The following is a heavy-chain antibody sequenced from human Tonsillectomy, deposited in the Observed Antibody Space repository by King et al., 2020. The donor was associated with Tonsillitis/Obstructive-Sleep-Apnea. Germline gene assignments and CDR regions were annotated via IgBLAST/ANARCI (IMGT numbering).Heavy chain of an antibody. CDR2: VNHSGNT. CDR1: GGPFNGYY. D-gene: IGHD2-2*02. V-gene: IGHV4-34*01. Sequence: VQLQQWGAGLLKPSETLSLSCAVYGGPFNGYYWTWIRQPPGKGLEWIGEVNHSGNTNYNPSLKSRLTISVDTSKNQFSLTLRSVTAADTAVYYCARGYPAYYFDSWRQTTLVTVSS. J-gene: IGHJ4*02. CDR3: ARGYPAYYFDS.